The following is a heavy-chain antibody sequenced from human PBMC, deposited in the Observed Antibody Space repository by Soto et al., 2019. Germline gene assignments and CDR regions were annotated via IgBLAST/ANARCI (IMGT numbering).Heavy chain of an antibody. V-gene: IGHV4-59*01. CDR2: IYYSGST. CDR3: ARQSSILWFGEFSFDY. Sequence: QVQLQESGPGLVKPSETLSLTCTVSGGSISSYYWSWIRQPPGQGLEWIGYIYYSGSTNYNPSLKSRVTISVDTSKNQFSLKLSSVTAADTAVYYCARQSSILWFGEFSFDYWGQGTLVTVSS. J-gene: IGHJ4*02. CDR1: GGSISSYY. D-gene: IGHD3-10*01.